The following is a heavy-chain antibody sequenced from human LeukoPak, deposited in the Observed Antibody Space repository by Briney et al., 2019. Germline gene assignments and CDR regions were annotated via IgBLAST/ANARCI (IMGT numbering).Heavy chain of an antibody. J-gene: IGHJ4*02. CDR3: AGGVRGVISEFDY. CDR2: ISSSSAYI. V-gene: IGHV3-21*04. CDR1: GFIFSDYS. D-gene: IGHD3-10*01. Sequence: GGSLRLSCVASGFIFSDYSMDWVRQAPGKGLEWVSSISSSSAYIFYSDSVKGRFTISRDNAQSSLYLQMNSLRAGDTAVYYCAGGVRGVISEFDYWGQGTLVTVSS.